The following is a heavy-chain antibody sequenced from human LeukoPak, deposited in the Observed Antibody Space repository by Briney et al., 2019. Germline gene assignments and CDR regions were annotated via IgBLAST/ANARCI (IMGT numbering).Heavy chain of an antibody. CDR1: GGTFSSYA. V-gene: IGHV1-69*06. Sequence: SVKVSRKASGGTFSSYAISWVRQAPGQGLEWMGGIIPIFGTANYAQKFQGRVTITADKSTSSAYMELSSLRSEDTAVYYCARERGYSYDYWGQGTLVTVSS. D-gene: IGHD5-18*01. CDR3: ARERGYSYDY. CDR2: IIPIFGTA. J-gene: IGHJ4*02.